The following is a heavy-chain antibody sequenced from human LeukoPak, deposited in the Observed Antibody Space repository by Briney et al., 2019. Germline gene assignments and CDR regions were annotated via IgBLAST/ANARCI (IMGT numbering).Heavy chain of an antibody. CDR1: GFTFSSYS. Sequence: KAGGSLRLSCAASGFTFSSYSMNWVRQAPGKGLEWVSSISSSSGYIYYADSVKGRFTISRDNAKNSLFLQMNSLRAEDTAVYYCAYSGWYHYFDYWGQGTLVTVSS. J-gene: IGHJ4*02. V-gene: IGHV3-21*01. D-gene: IGHD6-19*01. CDR3: AYSGWYHYFDY. CDR2: ISSSSGYI.